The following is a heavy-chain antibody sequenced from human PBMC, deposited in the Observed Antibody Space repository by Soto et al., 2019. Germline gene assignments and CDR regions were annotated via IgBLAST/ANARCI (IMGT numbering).Heavy chain of an antibody. CDR3: AKARRAGGNYGFYSDF. D-gene: IGHD1-7*01. Sequence: EVQLLESGGGLVQPGGSLRLSCAASGFTFSSYGMTWVRQAAGKGLEWVSFSSATGAGTYYADSGKARFTISRDNSKNTLYLQMTSLRSDDTAVYYCAKARRAGGNYGFYSDFWGQGALVIVSS. J-gene: IGHJ4*02. CDR1: GFTFSSYG. CDR2: SSATGAGT. V-gene: IGHV3-23*01.